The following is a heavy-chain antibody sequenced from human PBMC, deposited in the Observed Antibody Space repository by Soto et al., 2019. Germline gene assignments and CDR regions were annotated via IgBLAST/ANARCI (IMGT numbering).Heavy chain of an antibody. D-gene: IGHD3-10*01. CDR3: ARHSYYYGSTYGCWLDP. Sequence: PSETLSLTCSVSGDSISSSPYYWGWIRQSPGKGLEWIGSIYYSGSTYYNPSLKSRVTISVDTSKNQFSLKLSSVTAADTAVYYCARHSYYYGSTYGCWLDPWGQGTLVTVSS. CDR2: IYYSGST. CDR1: GDSISSSPYY. V-gene: IGHV4-39*01. J-gene: IGHJ5*02.